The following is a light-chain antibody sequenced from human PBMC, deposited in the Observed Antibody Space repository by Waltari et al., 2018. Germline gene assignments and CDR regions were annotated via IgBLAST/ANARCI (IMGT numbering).Light chain of an antibody. Sequence: SYELTQPPSVSVSLGQMARITCSGEALPKTHAYWYQQKPGQFPVVVIYKDSERPSGIPERFSGSSSGTIVTLTISGVQAEDEADYYCLSADSSGTYVFGTGTKVTVL. CDR1: ALPKTH. CDR3: LSADSSGTYV. J-gene: IGLJ1*01. CDR2: KDS. V-gene: IGLV3-16*01.